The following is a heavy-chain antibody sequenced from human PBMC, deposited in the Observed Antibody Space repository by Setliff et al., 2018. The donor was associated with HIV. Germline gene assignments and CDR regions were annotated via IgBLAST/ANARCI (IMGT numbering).Heavy chain of an antibody. Sequence: GGSLRLSCAASGFTFSSYWMHWVRQAPGKGLVWVSRINSDGSSTSYADSVKGRFTISRDNAKNTLYLQMNSLRAEDTAVYYCARGKIVVVPAAMRPFDYWGQGTLVTV. V-gene: IGHV3-74*01. D-gene: IGHD2-2*01. CDR1: GFTFSSYW. CDR3: ARGKIVVVPAAMRPFDY. CDR2: INSDGSST. J-gene: IGHJ4*02.